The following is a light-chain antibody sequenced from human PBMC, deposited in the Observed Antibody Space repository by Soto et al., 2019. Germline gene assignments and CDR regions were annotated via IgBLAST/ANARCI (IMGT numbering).Light chain of an antibody. J-gene: IGLJ2*01. CDR1: SSDVGGYNY. Sequence: QSAPTQPPSASRSPGQSVTISCTGTSSDVGGYNYVSWYQQHPGKAPKLMISEVSKRPSGVPDRFSGSKSGNTASLTVSGLQAEDEADYYCSSFAGNNNLVFGGGTKLTVL. CDR3: SSFAGNNNLV. CDR2: EVS. V-gene: IGLV2-8*02.